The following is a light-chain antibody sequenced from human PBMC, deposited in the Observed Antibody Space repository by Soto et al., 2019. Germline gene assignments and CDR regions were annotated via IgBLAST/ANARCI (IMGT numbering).Light chain of an antibody. CDR2: DAS. Sequence: EIVLTQSPATLSLSPGERATLSCRASQSVGRFLAWYQQKPGQTPRLLIYDASNRATGIPARFSGSGSGTDFTLTISSLEPEDFAVYYCQKRSNWPPIFAFGGGTRVDVK. J-gene: IGKJ4*01. CDR3: QKRSNWPPIFA. V-gene: IGKV3-11*01. CDR1: QSVGRF.